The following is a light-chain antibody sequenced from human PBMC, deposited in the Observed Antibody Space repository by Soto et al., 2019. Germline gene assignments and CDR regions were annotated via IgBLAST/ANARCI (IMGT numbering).Light chain of an antibody. V-gene: IGKV3-20*01. J-gene: IGKJ1*01. CDR3: QQYGYSFWT. Sequence: EIVMTQSLATLSVSPGERATLSCRASQSVSSSYLAWYQQKPGQAPRLLIYSASSRATGIPDRFSGSGSGADYTLTISSLEPEDSAMYYCQQYGYSFWTFGQGTKVDIK. CDR2: SAS. CDR1: QSVSSSY.